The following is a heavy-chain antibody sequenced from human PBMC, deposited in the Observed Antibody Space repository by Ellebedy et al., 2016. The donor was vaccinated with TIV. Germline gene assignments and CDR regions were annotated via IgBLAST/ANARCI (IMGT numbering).Heavy chain of an antibody. CDR2: ISSSGSTI. CDR3: ARHVVAATVYFDY. J-gene: IGHJ4*02. D-gene: IGHD2-15*01. CDR1: GFTVSSNY. V-gene: IGHV3-11*01. Sequence: GESLKISCAASGFTVSSNYMSWVRQAPGKGLEWVSYISSSGSTIYYADSVKGRFTISRDNAKNSLYLQMNSLRAEDTAVYYCARHVVAATVYFDYWGQGTLVTVSS.